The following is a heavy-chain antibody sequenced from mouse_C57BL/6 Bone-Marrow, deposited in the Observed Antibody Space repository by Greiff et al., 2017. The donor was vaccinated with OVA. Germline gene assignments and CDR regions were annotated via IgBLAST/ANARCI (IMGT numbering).Heavy chain of an antibody. V-gene: IGHV5-6*01. D-gene: IGHD1-1*01. J-gene: IGHJ2*01. CDR1: GFTFSSYG. Sequence: EVQGVESGGDLVKPGGSLKLSCAASGFTFSSYGMSWVRQTPDKRLEWVATISSGGSYTYYPDSVQGRFTISRDNAKNTLYMQMSSLKSEDTPMYYCARHGDYGSFFDYWGQGTTLTVSS. CDR3: ARHGDYGSFFDY. CDR2: ISSGGSYT.